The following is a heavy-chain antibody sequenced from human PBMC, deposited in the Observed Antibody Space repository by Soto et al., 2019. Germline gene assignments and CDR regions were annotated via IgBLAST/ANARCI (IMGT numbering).Heavy chain of an antibody. J-gene: IGHJ5*01. CDR1: GDTSTSYY. Sequence: PXGTLSLSCTVSGDTSTSYYWGWIRQAPGKGLEWIGHIHNSVTSTHNPSLNGRVTISIDLSKKKISLKLTSLTSADSAVYYCARDFYDSVGYTWFDSWSQGTLVTVSS. V-gene: IGHV4-59*01. CDR2: IHNSVTS. CDR3: ARDFYDSVGYTWFDS. D-gene: IGHD3-22*01.